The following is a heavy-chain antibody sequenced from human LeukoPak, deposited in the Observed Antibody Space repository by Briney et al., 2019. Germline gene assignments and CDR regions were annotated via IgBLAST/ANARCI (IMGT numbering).Heavy chain of an antibody. CDR1: GDSMSSYY. D-gene: IGHD2-2*01. J-gene: IGHJ5*02. CDR3: ARHVVSFNWFDP. V-gene: IGHV4-59*08. Sequence: SETLSLTCTVSGDSMSSYYWSWIRQPPGKGLEWIGHIYYSGSTDYNPSLKSRLTISVDTSKNQFSLKLGSVTAADTAVYYCARHVVSFNWFDPWGQGTPVTVSP. CDR2: IYYSGST.